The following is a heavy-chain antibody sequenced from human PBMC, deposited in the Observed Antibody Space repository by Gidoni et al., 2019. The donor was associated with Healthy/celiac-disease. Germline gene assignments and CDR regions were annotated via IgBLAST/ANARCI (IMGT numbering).Heavy chain of an antibody. V-gene: IGHV1-69*06. CDR1: GGTFSSYA. J-gene: IGHJ6*02. Sequence: QVQLVQSGAEVKKPGSSVKVSCKASGGTFSSYAISWVRQAPGQGLEWMGGIIPIFGTANYAQKFQGRVTITADKSTSTAYMELSSLRSGDTAVYYCARPHCSSTSCYQGDYGMDVWGQGTTVTVSS. CDR2: IIPIFGTA. D-gene: IGHD2-2*01. CDR3: ARPHCSSTSCYQGDYGMDV.